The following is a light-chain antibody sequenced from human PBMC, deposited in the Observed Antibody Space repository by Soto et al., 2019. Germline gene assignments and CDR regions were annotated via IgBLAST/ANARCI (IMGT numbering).Light chain of an antibody. J-gene: IGKJ2*01. CDR2: GAS. CDR3: QQYQTWPGHT. CDR1: QTVTNN. V-gene: IGKV3-15*01. Sequence: EIVMTQSPATLSLSPGERAILSCRASQTVTNNLAWYQQKPGQAPRLLIYGASTRVTGIPARVSGSGSVTEFTLTISRLRSEDFAVYDGQQYQTWPGHTVGQGTKVEIK.